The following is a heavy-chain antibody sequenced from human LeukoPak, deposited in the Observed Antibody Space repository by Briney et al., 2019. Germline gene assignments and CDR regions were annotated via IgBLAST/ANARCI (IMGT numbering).Heavy chain of an antibody. Sequence: ASVKVSCKASGYTFTGYYMNWVRQAPGQGLEWMGWINPNSGGTNYAQKFQGRVTMTRDTSISTAYMELSRLRSDDTAVYYCAREENLAAAGFDYWGQGTLVTVSS. D-gene: IGHD6-13*01. CDR3: AREENLAAAGFDY. CDR1: GYTFTGYY. J-gene: IGHJ4*02. CDR2: INPNSGGT. V-gene: IGHV1-2*02.